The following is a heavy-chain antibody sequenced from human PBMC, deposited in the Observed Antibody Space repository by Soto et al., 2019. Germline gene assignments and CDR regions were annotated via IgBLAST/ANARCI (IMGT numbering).Heavy chain of an antibody. CDR3: AIESPYCSRASCSGY. D-gene: IGHD2-15*01. CDR1: GGSISSGGYY. Sequence: SEILSLTCTVSGGSISSGGYYWSWIRQHPGKGLEWIGYIYYSGSTYYNPSLKSRVTISVDTSKNQFSLKLSSVTAADTAVYYCAIESPYCSRASCSGYSGQATLVTVSS. V-gene: IGHV4-31*03. CDR2: IYYSGST. J-gene: IGHJ4*02.